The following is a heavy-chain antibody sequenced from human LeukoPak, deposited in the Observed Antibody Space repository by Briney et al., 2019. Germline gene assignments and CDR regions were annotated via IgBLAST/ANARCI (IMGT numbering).Heavy chain of an antibody. D-gene: IGHD2-21*02. Sequence: ASVKVSCKASGYTFTGYYMHWVRQAPGQGLEWMGWINPNSGGTNYAQKFQGWVTMTRDTSISTAYMGLSSLRSEDTAVYFCAREMVNCDGDCPNDSWGQGTLVTVSS. CDR2: INPNSGGT. V-gene: IGHV1-2*04. CDR1: GYTFTGYY. J-gene: IGHJ4*02. CDR3: AREMVNCDGDCPNDS.